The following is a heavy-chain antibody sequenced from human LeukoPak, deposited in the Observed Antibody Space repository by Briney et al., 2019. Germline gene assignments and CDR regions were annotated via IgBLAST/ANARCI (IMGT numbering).Heavy chain of an antibody. D-gene: IGHD3-22*01. CDR2: IRSSSSYT. CDR1: GFTFSEYY. V-gene: IGHV3-11*06. J-gene: IGHJ4*02. Sequence: GGSLRLSCAASGFTFSEYYMSWIRQAPGKGLEWVSYIRSSSSYTNYADSVKGRFTISRDNAKNSLYLQMNSLRAEDTAVYYCARGYYDNSGYYFPFDLWGQGTLVTVSS. CDR3: ARGYYDNSGYYFPFDL.